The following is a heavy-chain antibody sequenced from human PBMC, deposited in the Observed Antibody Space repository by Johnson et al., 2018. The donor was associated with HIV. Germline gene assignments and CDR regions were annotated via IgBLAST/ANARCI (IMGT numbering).Heavy chain of an antibody. CDR1: GFTFSSYA. CDR3: AKVYCGGDCSFGGAAFDI. Sequence: VLLVESGGGVVQPGGSLRLSCAGSGFTFSSYAISWVRQAPGKGLEWVSTISGSGGSTYHADSVKGRFTISRDNSKNTLYLQMNSLRAEDTAVYYCAKVYCGGDCSFGGAAFDIWGQGTKVTVSS. CDR2: ISGSGGST. V-gene: IGHV3-23*04. D-gene: IGHD2-21*02. J-gene: IGHJ3*02.